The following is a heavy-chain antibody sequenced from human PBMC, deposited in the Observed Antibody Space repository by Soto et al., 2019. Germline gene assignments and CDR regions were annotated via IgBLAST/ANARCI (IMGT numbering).Heavy chain of an antibody. J-gene: IGHJ4*02. D-gene: IGHD6-13*01. CDR1: CFAFCTHS. Sequence: PGGSLNLSFAPYCFAFCTHSMNWVRQAPGRGLEWISYITSSDVTMYADSVKGRFTISRDNAKNSLYLQMNSLRGEDKAVYFCVGEVGFQLIHWGQGP. V-gene: IGHV3-48*01. CDR3: VGEVGFQLIH. CDR2: ITSSDVTM.